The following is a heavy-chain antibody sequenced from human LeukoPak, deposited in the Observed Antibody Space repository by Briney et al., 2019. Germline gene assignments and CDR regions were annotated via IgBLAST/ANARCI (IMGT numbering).Heavy chain of an antibody. D-gene: IGHD5-12*01. Sequence: PGGSPRLSCAASGFTFSSYNMNWVRQAPGKGLEWVSSISTSSSYIYYADSVKGRFSISRDDLKNTLYLQMTNLRAEDTAVYYCAKDGAWLRFDDWGQGILVTVSS. CDR2: ISTSSSYI. CDR1: GFTFSSYN. CDR3: AKDGAWLRFDD. J-gene: IGHJ4*02. V-gene: IGHV3-21*04.